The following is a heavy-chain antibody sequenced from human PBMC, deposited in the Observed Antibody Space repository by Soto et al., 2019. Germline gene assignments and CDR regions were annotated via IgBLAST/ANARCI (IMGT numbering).Heavy chain of an antibody. Sequence: QVQLQESGPGLVKPSQTLSLTCSVSGASTVSHYHWTWIRQPPGKGLEWMGYIFNSGTTFYNPSLTSRLSISMDTSGTHFSLELRSVTAADTAVYYCALALGPTTGLDYWGQGTLVTVYS. CDR2: IFNSGTT. CDR1: GASTVSHYH. J-gene: IGHJ4*02. D-gene: IGHD1-26*01. V-gene: IGHV4-31*02. CDR3: ALALGPTTGLDY.